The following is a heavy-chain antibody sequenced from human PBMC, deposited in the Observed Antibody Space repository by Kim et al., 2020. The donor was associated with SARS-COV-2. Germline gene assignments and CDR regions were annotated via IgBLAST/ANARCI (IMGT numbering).Heavy chain of an antibody. Sequence: TTFRPSLKRRVTISVGTSKNQFSLKLSSVTAAATAVYYCARASMDGGRDYWGQGTLVTVSS. V-gene: IGHV4-34*01. J-gene: IGHJ4*01. CDR3: ARASMDGGRDY. D-gene: IGHD4-17*01. CDR2: T.